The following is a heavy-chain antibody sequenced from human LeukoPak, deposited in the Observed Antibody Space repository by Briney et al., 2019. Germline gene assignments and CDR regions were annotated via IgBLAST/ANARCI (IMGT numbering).Heavy chain of an antibody. D-gene: IGHD5-12*01. J-gene: IGHJ1*01. Sequence: GGSLRLSCTSSGFILSGFAMSWVRQAPGKGLEWVSSISSPGGNTYYADSVKGRFTISRDISKNLVYLQMNSLRAEDTAVYYCAKTRNGYTTEYLQHWGQGTLVTVSS. CDR1: GFILSGFA. CDR2: ISSPGGNT. CDR3: AKTRNGYTTEYLQH. V-gene: IGHV3-23*01.